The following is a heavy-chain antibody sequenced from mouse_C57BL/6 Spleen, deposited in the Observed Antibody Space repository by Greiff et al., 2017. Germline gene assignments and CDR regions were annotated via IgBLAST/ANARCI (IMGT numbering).Heavy chain of an antibody. J-gene: IGHJ2*01. D-gene: IGHD1-1*01. CDR2: ISDGGSYT. V-gene: IGHV5-4*01. CDR3: ARDYYGSSY. Sequence: EVQLVESGGGLVKPGGSLTLSCAASGFSFSSYAMSWVRQTPEKRLEWVATISDGGSYTYYPDNVKGRFTISRDNAKNNLYLQMSHLKSEDTAMYYCARDYYGSSYWGQGTTLTVSS. CDR1: GFSFSSYA.